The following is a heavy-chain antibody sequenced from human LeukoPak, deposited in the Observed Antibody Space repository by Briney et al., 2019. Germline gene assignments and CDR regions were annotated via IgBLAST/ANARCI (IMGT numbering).Heavy chain of an antibody. CDR2: IRNKANNYAT. CDR1: GFTFSSYA. CDR3: TYTSSSGVVY. J-gene: IGHJ4*02. Sequence: GGSLRLSCAASGFTFSSYAMYWVRQASGKGLEWVGRIRNKANNYATAYAASPKGRFTISRDDSKNTAYLQMNSLETDDTAMYYCTYTSSSGVVYWGQGTLVTVSS. D-gene: IGHD6-6*01. V-gene: IGHV3-73*01.